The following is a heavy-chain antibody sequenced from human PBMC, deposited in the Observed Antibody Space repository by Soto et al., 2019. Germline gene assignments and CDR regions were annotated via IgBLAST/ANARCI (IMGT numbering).Heavy chain of an antibody. J-gene: IGHJ4*02. D-gene: IGHD1-1*01. Sequence: QAQLVQSGSEVKKPGASVKVSCKASGYSFTDFGVNWVRQAPGQGLEWLGWISAYNGNRVYAKSFQGRLTVTTDTTRDTSYFELTNLRSDDTAIYYCARGHVILTGWKFEFLGQGTLVTVSS. V-gene: IGHV1-18*01. CDR2: ISAYNGNR. CDR1: GYSFTDFG. CDR3: ARGHVILTGWKFEF.